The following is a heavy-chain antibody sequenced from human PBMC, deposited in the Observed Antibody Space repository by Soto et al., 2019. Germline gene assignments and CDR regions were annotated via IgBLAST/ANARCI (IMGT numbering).Heavy chain of an antibody. V-gene: IGHV2-26*01. CDR2: IFSNDEK. Sequence: QVTLKESGPVLVKPTETLTLTCTVSGFSLSNARMGVSWIRQPPGKALEWLAHIFSNDEKSYSTSLKSRLTIPKDTSKSQGVLTMTNMDPLDQATYYCGRMDGGGYPWYFDLWGRGTLVTVPS. CDR3: GRMDGGGYPWYFDL. D-gene: IGHD1-26*01. CDR1: GFSLSNARMG. J-gene: IGHJ2*01.